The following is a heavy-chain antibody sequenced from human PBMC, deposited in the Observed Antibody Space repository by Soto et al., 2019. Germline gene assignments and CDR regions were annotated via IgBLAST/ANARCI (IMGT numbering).Heavy chain of an antibody. V-gene: IGHV4-39*01. D-gene: IGHD7-27*01. J-gene: IGHJ4*02. CDR3: ATHGYWGSNPFDY. Sequence: QLQLQESGPGLVKPSETLSLTCTVSGGSISSSSYYWGWIRQPPGKGLEWIGSIYYSGSTYYNPSLKSRVTISVDTSKNQFSLKLSSVTAADTAVYYCATHGYWGSNPFDYWGQGTLVTVSS. CDR1: GGSISSSSYY. CDR2: IYYSGST.